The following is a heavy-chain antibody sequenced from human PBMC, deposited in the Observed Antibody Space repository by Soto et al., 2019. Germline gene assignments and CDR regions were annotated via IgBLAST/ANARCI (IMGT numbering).Heavy chain of an antibody. D-gene: IGHD3-10*01. Sequence: QVQLVESGGGVVQPGRSLRLSCAASGFTFSSYAMHWVRQAPGKGLEWVAVISYDGSNKYYADSVKGRFTISRDNSKNTLYLQMNSLRAEDTAVYYCATDPRITMVRGVIDWENWFDPWGQGTLVTVSS. V-gene: IGHV3-30-3*01. CDR1: GFTFSSYA. CDR3: ATDPRITMVRGVIDWENWFDP. CDR2: ISYDGSNK. J-gene: IGHJ5*02.